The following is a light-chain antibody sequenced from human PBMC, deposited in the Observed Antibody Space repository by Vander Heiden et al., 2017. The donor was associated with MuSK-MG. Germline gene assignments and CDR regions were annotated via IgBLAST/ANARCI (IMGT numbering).Light chain of an antibody. V-gene: IGKV1-9*01. Sequence: DIQLTQSPSFLSASVGDRVTITCRASQGISSYLAWYQQKPGKAPKLLIYAASTLQRGVPSRFSGSGSGTEFTLTISSLQPEDFATYYCQHLNSSPRPFGGGTKVDIK. CDR1: QGISSY. J-gene: IGKJ4*01. CDR2: AAS. CDR3: QHLNSSPRP.